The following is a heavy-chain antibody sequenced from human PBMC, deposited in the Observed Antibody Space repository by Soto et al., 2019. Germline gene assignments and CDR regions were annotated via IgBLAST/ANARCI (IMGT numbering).Heavy chain of an antibody. V-gene: IGHV2-70*01. CDR1: GFSLSTSGMC. J-gene: IGHJ6*02. CDR3: ARIASRGAAAPKYGMDV. D-gene: IGHD1-26*01. Sequence: ESGPTLVNPTQTLTLTCTFSGFSLSTSGMCVSWIRQPPGKALEWLALNDWGDNKWYSPSLKSRLTITKDTSKNQVVLTMTNMDPVDTATYYCARIASRGAAAPKYGMDVWGQGTTVTVSS. CDR2: NDWGDNK.